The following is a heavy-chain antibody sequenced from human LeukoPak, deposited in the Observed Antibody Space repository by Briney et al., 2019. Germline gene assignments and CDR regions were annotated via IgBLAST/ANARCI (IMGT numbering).Heavy chain of an antibody. Sequence: PSETLSLXCTVSGGSISSGSYYWSWIRQPAGKGPEWIGRIYTSGSTNYNPSLKSRVTISVDTSKNQFSLKLSSVTAADTAVYYCVCTKGKFKSFDYWGQGTLVTVSS. CDR1: GGSISSGSYY. J-gene: IGHJ4*02. D-gene: IGHD2-8*01. CDR2: IYTSGST. CDR3: VCTKGKFKSFDY. V-gene: IGHV4-61*02.